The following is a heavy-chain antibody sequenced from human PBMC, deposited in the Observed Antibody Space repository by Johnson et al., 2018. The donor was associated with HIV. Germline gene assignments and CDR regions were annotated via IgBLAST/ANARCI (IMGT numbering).Heavy chain of an antibody. CDR3: AREKLELGIDAFDI. D-gene: IGHD1-7*01. V-gene: IGHV3-30-3*01. J-gene: IGHJ3*02. Sequence: QVQLVESGGGVVRPGGSLRLSCAASGFTFSSYAMHWVRQAPGKGLEWVAVISYDGSNKYYADSVKGRFTISRDNSKNTLYLQMNSLRAEDTAVYYCAREKLELGIDAFDIWGQGTMVTVSS. CDR1: GFTFSSYA. CDR2: ISYDGSNK.